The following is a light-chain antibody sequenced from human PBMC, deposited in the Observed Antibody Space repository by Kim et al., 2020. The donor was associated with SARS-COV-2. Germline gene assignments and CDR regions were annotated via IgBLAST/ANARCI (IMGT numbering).Light chain of an antibody. CDR3: QQYNDWPLT. CDR1: QSVRSN. CDR2: GAS. V-gene: IGKV3-15*01. J-gene: IGKJ4*01. Sequence: VSPGDRVALSCRASQSVRSNLAWYQQKAGQVPRLLIYGASTRATDIPARFSGSGSGTEFALTISSLQSEDFAVYYCQQYNDWPLTFGGGTKVDIK.